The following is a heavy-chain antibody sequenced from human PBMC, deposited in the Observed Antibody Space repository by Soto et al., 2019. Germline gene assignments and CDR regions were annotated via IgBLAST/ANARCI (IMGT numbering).Heavy chain of an antibody. CDR1: GFTFNKFA. V-gene: IGHV3-23*01. D-gene: IGHD3-16*02. CDR2: IGAGGRAT. J-gene: IGHJ4*02. Sequence: EVQLLESGGGLVQPGGSLRLSCAASGFTFNKFAMSWVRQAPGKGLEWVSAIGAGGRATYDADSERGRFTIFRDNSKNTLHLQMNSLRADDAAIYYCEKARDSLGDLSNDWGQGTLVPVSS. CDR3: EKARDSLGDLSND.